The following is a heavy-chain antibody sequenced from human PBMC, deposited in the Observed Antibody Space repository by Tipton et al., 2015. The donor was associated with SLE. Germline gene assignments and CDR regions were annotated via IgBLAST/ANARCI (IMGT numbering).Heavy chain of an antibody. CDR1: GGSISGYY. CDR2: IYFSGST. D-gene: IGHD3-3*01. J-gene: IGHJ4*02. CDR3: ARALDFYDYWSGYRAFYFDY. V-gene: IGHV4-59*01. Sequence: TLSLTCSVSGGSISGYYWSWLRQPPGKGLEWIGNIYFSGSTNYNPSLKRRVTISVDTSKKQFSLRLSSVTAADTAVYYCARALDFYDYWSGYRAFYFDYWGRGTLVTVSS.